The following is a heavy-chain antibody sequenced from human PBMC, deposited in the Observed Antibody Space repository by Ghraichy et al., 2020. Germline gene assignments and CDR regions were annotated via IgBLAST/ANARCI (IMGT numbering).Heavy chain of an antibody. CDR1: GFTFSNAW. J-gene: IGHJ6*02. Sequence: GSRRLSCAASGFTFSNAWMSWVRQAPGKGLEWVGRIKSKTDGGTTDYAAPVKGRFTISRDDSKNTLYLQMNSLKTEDTAVYYCTTGAGYCSSTSCYTPYYYYGMDVWGQGTTVTVSS. CDR2: IKSKTDGGTT. CDR3: TTGAGYCSSTSCYTPYYYYGMDV. D-gene: IGHD2-2*02. V-gene: IGHV3-15*01.